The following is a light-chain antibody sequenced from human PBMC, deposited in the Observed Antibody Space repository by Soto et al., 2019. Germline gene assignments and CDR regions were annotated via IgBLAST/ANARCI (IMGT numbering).Light chain of an antibody. Sequence: QSALPQPASVSWSPGQSIHIACTGTSSDVGGYNYVSWYQQHPGKAPTLMIYDVSHRPSGFSNRFSGSKSGNTASLTISGLQDDDEYDYYCRSYTISSTLMVVVEGTKLTAL. CDR2: DVS. CDR1: SSDVGGYNY. J-gene: IGLJ2*01. CDR3: RSYTISSTLMV. V-gene: IGLV2-14*01.